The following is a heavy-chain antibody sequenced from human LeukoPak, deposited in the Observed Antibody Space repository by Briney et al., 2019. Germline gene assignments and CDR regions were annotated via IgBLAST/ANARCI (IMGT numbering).Heavy chain of an antibody. J-gene: IGHJ4*02. CDR3: ARDKKYYYDSSGPLGD. D-gene: IGHD3-22*01. Sequence: ASVKVSCKASGYTFTGYYMHWVRQAPGQGLEWMGRINPNSGGTNYAQKFQGRVTMTRDTSISTAYMELSRLRSDDTAVYYCARDKKYYYDSSGPLGDWGQGTLVTVSS. V-gene: IGHV1-2*06. CDR1: GYTFTGYY. CDR2: INPNSGGT.